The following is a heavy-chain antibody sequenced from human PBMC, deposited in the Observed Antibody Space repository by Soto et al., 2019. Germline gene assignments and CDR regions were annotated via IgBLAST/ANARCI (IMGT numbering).Heavy chain of an antibody. Sequence: QVQLQESGPGLVKPSETLSLTCTVSGGSISSSYWSWIRQPPGKVLEWIGYIYYSGSTNYNPSLKSLVTISVDTSKNQFSLKLSSVTAADTAVYYCARADSSSWWDWGQGTLVTVSS. CDR1: GGSISSSY. J-gene: IGHJ4*02. CDR2: IYYSGST. D-gene: IGHD6-13*01. V-gene: IGHV4-59*01. CDR3: ARADSSSWWD.